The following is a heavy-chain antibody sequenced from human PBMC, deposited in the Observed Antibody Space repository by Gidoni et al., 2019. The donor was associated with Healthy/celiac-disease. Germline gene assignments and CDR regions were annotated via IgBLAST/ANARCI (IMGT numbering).Heavy chain of an antibody. CDR3: ARERRTYSSGWYILSGAFDI. Sequence: QLQLVDAGGGVGQPGGSLRLSCAAPGFTFSSHAMHWVRQAPGKGLEWVAVISYDVGNKYYADSVKGRFTISRDKSKNTLYLQMNSLGAEDTAVYYCARERRTYSSGWYILSGAFDIWGQGTMVTVSS. CDR2: ISYDVGNK. J-gene: IGHJ3*02. CDR1: GFTFSSHA. V-gene: IGHV3-30-3*01. D-gene: IGHD6-19*01.